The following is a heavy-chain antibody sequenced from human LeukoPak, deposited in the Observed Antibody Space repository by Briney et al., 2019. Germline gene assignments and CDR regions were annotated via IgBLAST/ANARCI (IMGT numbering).Heavy chain of an antibody. J-gene: IGHJ5*02. CDR3: VRGKGWLDP. CDR1: GFTFSNNW. V-gene: IGHV3-7*03. Sequence: GGSLRLSCAASGFTFSNNWMSWVRQAPGKGVEWAANINQDGSEKNYVDSVKGRFTISRDNAKNSVYLQMNSLRAEETAVYYCVRGKGWLDPWGQGILVTVSS. CDR2: INQDGSEK.